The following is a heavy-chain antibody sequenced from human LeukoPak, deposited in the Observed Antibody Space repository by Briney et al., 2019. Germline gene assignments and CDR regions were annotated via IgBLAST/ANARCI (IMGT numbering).Heavy chain of an antibody. CDR3: ARRPEYYYGSGTNELDY. Sequence: SETLSLTCTVSGGSIISYYWSWIRQPPGQGLEWIGYIYYSGSANYNPSLKSRVTISVDTSKNQFSLKLSSVTAADTAVYYCARRPEYYYGSGTNELDYWGQGTLVTVSS. J-gene: IGHJ4*02. V-gene: IGHV4-59*12. D-gene: IGHD3-10*01. CDR2: IYYSGSA. CDR1: GGSIISYY.